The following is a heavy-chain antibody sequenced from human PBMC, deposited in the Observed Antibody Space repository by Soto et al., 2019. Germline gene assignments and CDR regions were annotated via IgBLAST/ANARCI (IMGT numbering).Heavy chain of an antibody. Sequence: GGSLRLSCAASGLTLSGYCMHWVRQAPGKGPVWVSRINSDGTIINYADFVKGRFTISRDNAKNTLYLQMNSLTDDDTAVYYCTKYTPVVVWGQGPLVTVSS. D-gene: IGHD2-2*02. CDR1: GLTLSGYC. CDR3: TKYTPVVV. CDR2: INSDGTII. J-gene: IGHJ4*02. V-gene: IGHV3-74*01.